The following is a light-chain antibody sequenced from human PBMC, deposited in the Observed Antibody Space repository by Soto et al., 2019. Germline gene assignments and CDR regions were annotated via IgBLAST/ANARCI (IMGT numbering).Light chain of an antibody. CDR2: GAS. CDR1: QSINTN. CDR3: QHYNNWPPWT. Sequence: EIVMTQSPATLSVSPGQRATLSCRASQSINTNLAWYQQKPGQAPRLLIYGASTRATGIPVSFSGSGSGTEFTLTISRLQSEDFAVYYCQHYNNWPPWTFGQGTKVDIK. V-gene: IGKV3-15*01. J-gene: IGKJ1*01.